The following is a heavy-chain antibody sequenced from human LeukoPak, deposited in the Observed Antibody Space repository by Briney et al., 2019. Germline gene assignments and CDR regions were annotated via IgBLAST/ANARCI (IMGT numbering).Heavy chain of an antibody. V-gene: IGHV3-33*06. CDR2: IWYDGSNK. J-gene: IGHJ4*02. Sequence: GGSLRLSCAASGFTFSSYGMHWVRQAPGKGLEWVADIWYDGSNKYYADSVKGRFTISRDNSKNTLYLQMNSLRAEDTAVYYCAKEHGYYYDSSGYYLAYWGQGTLVTVSS. CDR3: AKEHGYYYDSSGYYLAY. CDR1: GFTFSSYG. D-gene: IGHD3-22*01.